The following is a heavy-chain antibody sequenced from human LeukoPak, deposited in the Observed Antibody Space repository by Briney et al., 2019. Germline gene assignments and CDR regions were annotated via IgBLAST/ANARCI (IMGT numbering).Heavy chain of an antibody. CDR2: INPNSGAT. CDR3: ARDLGRSCTSISCPSDY. D-gene: IGHD2-2*01. CDR1: GYTFTDYF. Sequence: ASVKVSCKASGYTFTDYFMHWVRQAPGQGLEWMGWINPNSGATNYAQQFQGRVTMTRDRSISTMFMELSRLTSDDTALYYCARDLGRSCTSISCPSDYGGQGTLVTFSS. V-gene: IGHV1-2*02. J-gene: IGHJ4*02.